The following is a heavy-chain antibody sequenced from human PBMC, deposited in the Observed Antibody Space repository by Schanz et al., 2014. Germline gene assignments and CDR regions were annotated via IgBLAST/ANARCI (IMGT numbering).Heavy chain of an antibody. V-gene: IGHV4-34*02. D-gene: IGHD5-12*01. CDR3: ARGGSVATIAPYTWFDP. Sequence: QVQLQQWGAGLLKPSETLSLTCAVYGGSFSSNYWSWIRQPPGKGLEWIGEINQSGTTNYNPSLKSRVTIPMHPSKNQLPLKLSSGTAADTAVYYCARGGSVATIAPYTWFDPWGQGTLVTVSS. CDR2: INQSGTT. CDR1: GGSFSSNY. J-gene: IGHJ5*02.